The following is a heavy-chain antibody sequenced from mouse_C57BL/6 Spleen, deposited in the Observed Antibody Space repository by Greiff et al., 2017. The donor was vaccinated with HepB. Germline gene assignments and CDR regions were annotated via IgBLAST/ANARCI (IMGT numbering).Heavy chain of an antibody. D-gene: IGHD1-1*01. Sequence: EVKLVESGGGLVKPGGSLKLSCAASGFTFSSYAMSWVRQTPEKRLEWVATISDGGSYTYYPDNVKGRFTISRDNAKNNLYLQMSHLKSEDTAMYYCAREVYYYGSPYYFDYWGQGTTLTVSS. CDR2: ISDGGSYT. J-gene: IGHJ2*01. CDR3: AREVYYYGSPYYFDY. V-gene: IGHV5-4*01. CDR1: GFTFSSYA.